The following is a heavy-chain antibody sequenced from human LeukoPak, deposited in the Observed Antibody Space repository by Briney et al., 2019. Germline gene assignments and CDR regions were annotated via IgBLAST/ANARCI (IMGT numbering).Heavy chain of an antibody. CDR1: GFTLSSYA. D-gene: IGHD3-10*01. CDR3: AREKYYGSGVDY. Sequence: GGSLRLSCAGSGFTLSSYAMNWVRQAPGKGLEWVSYICSSSGTIYYADSVKGRFTISRDNAKNSLYLQMNSLRDEDTAVYYCAREKYYGSGVDYWGQGTLVADSS. J-gene: IGHJ4*02. CDR2: ICSSSGTI. V-gene: IGHV3-48*02.